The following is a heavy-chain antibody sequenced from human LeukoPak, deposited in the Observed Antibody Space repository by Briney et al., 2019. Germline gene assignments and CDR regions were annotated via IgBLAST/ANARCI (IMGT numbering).Heavy chain of an antibody. CDR2: IKQDGSEK. CDR1: GFTFSSYW. J-gene: IGHJ4*02. D-gene: IGHD3-22*01. V-gene: IGHV3-7*01. Sequence: GGSLRLSCAASGFTFSSYWISWVRQAPGKGLEWVANIKQDGSEKYYVDSVKGRFTISRDNAKNSLYLQMNSLRAEDTAVYYCAITYYYDSSGYREWGQGTLVTVSS. CDR3: AITYYYDSSGYRE.